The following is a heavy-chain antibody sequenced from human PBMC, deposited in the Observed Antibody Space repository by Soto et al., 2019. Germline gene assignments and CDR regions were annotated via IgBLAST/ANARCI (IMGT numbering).Heavy chain of an antibody. Sequence: SETLSLTCTVSGGSISSSSYYWGWIRQPPGKGLEWIGSIYYSGSTYYNPSLKSRVTISVDTSKNQFSLKLSSVTAADTAVYYCASLGRGELNSIFGARGPLVTVS. CDR3: ASLGRGELNSIF. CDR1: GGSISSSSYY. D-gene: IGHD1-26*01. J-gene: IGHJ4*02. CDR2: IYYSGST. V-gene: IGHV4-39*01.